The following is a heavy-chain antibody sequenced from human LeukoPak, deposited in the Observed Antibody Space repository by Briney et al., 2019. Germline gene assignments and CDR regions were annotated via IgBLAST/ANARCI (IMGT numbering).Heavy chain of an antibody. CDR2: ISGSGDNNDNT. CDR3: ARDAKHDYVEY. Sequence: GGSLRLSCAASGFSFSTYAMSWVRQAPGKGLEWVSAISGSGDNNDNTYYADSVKGRFTISRDNAKNSLYLQMNSLRAEDTAVYYCARDAKHDYVEYWGQGTLVTVSS. J-gene: IGHJ4*02. V-gene: IGHV3-23*01. CDR1: GFSFSTYA.